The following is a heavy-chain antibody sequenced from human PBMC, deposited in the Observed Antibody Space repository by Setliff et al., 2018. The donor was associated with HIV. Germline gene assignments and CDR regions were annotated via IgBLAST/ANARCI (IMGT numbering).Heavy chain of an antibody. CDR1: GFTFSSYW. CDR3: ASSRAFAAFDI. J-gene: IGHJ3*02. V-gene: IGHV3-74*01. Sequence: GGSLRLSCAASGFTFSSYWMHWVRQAPGKGLVWVSRINTDGSSTSYADSVKGRFTISRDNAKNTLYLQMNSLRAEDTAVYYCASSRAFAAFDIWGQGTMVTVSS. D-gene: IGHD3-16*01. CDR2: INTDGSST.